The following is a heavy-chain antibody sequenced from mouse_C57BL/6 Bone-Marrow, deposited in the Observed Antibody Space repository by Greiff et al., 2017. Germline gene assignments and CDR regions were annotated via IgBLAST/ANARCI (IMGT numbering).Heavy chain of an antibody. Sequence: QVQLPQPGAELVKPGASVKLSCKASGYTFTNYWITWVKQRPGQGLEWIGDIYPGSGSTNYSEKFKSKATLTVDTSSSTVYMQLSSLTSEDSAVYYCARSDWVAYWGQGTLVTVAA. CDR3: ARSDWVAY. V-gene: IGHV1-55*01. CDR1: GYTFTNYW. CDR2: IYPGSGST. J-gene: IGHJ3*01.